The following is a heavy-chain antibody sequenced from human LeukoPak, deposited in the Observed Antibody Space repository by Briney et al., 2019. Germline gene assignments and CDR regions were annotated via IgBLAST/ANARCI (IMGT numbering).Heavy chain of an antibody. CDR3: ATDPFIAAADPIEYFQH. D-gene: IGHD6-13*01. CDR2: FGTKDGET. CDR1: GYTLTKLS. V-gene: IGHV1-24*01. J-gene: IGHJ1*01. Sequence: GASVKVSCKVSGYTLTKLSMHWVRQAPGKGLEWMGGFGTKDGETIYAQKFKGRVTMTEDTSTNTAYMELSSLRSEDTAVYYCATDPFIAAADPIEYFQHWGQGTLVTVSS.